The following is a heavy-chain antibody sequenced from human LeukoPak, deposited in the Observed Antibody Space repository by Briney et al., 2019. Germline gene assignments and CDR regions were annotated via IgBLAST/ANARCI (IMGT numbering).Heavy chain of an antibody. CDR3: AKVGTYSNLYYFDY. D-gene: IGHD4-11*01. J-gene: IGHJ4*02. Sequence: GGSLRLSCAASGFTFSSHWMHWVRQAPGKGLVWVSRINSDGSSISYADSVKGRFTISRDNAKNTLYLQMNSLRAEDTAVYYCAKVGTYSNLYYFDYWGQGTLVTVSS. CDR2: INSDGSSI. V-gene: IGHV3-74*01. CDR1: GFTFSSHW.